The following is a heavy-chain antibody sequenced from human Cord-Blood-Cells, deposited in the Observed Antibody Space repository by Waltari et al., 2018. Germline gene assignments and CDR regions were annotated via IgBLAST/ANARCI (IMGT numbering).Heavy chain of an antibody. CDR1: GGSFRGSY. J-gene: IGHJ2*01. CDR3: ARMHCGGDCYSALVYWYFDL. D-gene: IGHD2-21*01. CDR2: INHSGST. Sequence: QVQLQQWGAGLLKPSETLSLTCAVYGGSFRGSYWSWIRQPPGKGLEWIGEINHSGSTNYNPSLKSRVTISVDTSKNQFSLKLSSVTAADTAVYYCARMHCGGDCYSALVYWYFDLWGRGTLVTVSS. V-gene: IGHV4-34*01.